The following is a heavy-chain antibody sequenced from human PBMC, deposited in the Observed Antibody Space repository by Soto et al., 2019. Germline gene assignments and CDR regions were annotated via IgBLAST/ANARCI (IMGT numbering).Heavy chain of an antibody. J-gene: IGHJ6*02. CDR2: IIPIFGTA. V-gene: IGHV1-69*13. Sequence: SVKVSCKASGGTFSSYAISWVRQAPGQGLEWKGGIIPIFGTANYAQKFQGRVTITADESTSTAYMELSSLRSEDTAVYYCARAPGSSSSWPRSRYYYYGMDVWGQGTTVTVSS. CDR3: ARAPGSSSSWPRSRYYYYGMDV. D-gene: IGHD6-13*01. CDR1: GGTFSSYA.